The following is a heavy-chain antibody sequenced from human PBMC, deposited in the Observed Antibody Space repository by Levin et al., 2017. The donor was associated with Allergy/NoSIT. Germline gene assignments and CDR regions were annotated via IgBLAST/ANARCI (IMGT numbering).Heavy chain of an antibody. Sequence: PSETLSLTCAVSGGSISSSNWWSWVRQPPGKGLEWIGEIYHSGSTNYNPSLKSRVTISVDKSKNQFSLKLTSVTAADTAVYYCARDRVDDSGSYYTVPDYWGQGTLVTVSS. CDR3: ARDRVDDSGSYYTVPDY. CDR2: IYHSGST. CDR1: GGSISSSNW. J-gene: IGHJ4*02. D-gene: IGHD3-10*01. V-gene: IGHV4-4*02.